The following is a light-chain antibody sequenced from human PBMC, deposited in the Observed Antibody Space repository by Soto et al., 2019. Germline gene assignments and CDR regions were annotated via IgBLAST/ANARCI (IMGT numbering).Light chain of an antibody. J-gene: IGKJ2*01. V-gene: IGKV3-20*01. CDR1: QSVSSNY. CDR3: QQYGGSPPAT. CDR2: GAS. Sequence: EIVLTQSPSTLSLSPGERATLPCRASQSVSSNYLAWYQQKPGQAPRLLIYGASSRATGIPDRFSGSGSGTDFTLTISRLEAEDFAVYYCQQYGGSPPATFGQGTKLEIK.